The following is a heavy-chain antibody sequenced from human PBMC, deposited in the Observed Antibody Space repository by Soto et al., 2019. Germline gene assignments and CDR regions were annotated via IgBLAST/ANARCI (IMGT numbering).Heavy chain of an antibody. CDR1: GYTFTIYS. CDR2: ISAYNGNT. Sequence: QVQLVQSGAEVKKPGASVKISCKASGYTFTIYSITWVRQAPGQGLEWMGWISAYNGNTDYAQKFQGRVTMTTDTSTSTAYMELRSLTSDDTAVYYCARDKAGAVDAFDIWGQGTMVTVSS. J-gene: IGHJ3*02. CDR3: ARDKAGAVDAFDI. D-gene: IGHD1-26*01. V-gene: IGHV1-18*01.